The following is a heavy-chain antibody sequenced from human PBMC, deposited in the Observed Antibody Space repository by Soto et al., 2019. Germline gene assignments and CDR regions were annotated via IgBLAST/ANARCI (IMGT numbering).Heavy chain of an antibody. CDR2: VFSSVSA. V-gene: IGHV4-4*07. J-gene: IGHJ4*02. Sequence: SETLSLTCIVSGVSVTSYTWSWVRQPANKGLEWIGRVFSSVSATYNPSLKSRVSISMDTAENRISLKLDSVTAADAGVYFCARDGMTTGDTWGPGTLVTVSS. CDR1: GVSVTSYT. CDR3: ARDGMTTGDT. D-gene: IGHD2-21*02.